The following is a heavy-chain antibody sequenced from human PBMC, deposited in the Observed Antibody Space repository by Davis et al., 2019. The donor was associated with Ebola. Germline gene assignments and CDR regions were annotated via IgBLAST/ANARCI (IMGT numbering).Heavy chain of an antibody. CDR3: ARASPYSNRPWVHYYYMDV. CDR2: INPNSGGT. D-gene: IGHD4-11*01. Sequence: ASVKVSCKASGYTFTGYYMHWVRQAPGQGLEWMGWINPNSGGTNYAQKFQGRVTITADESTSTAYMELSSLRSEDTAVYYCARASPYSNRPWVHYYYMDVWGKGTTVTVSS. J-gene: IGHJ6*03. CDR1: GYTFTGYY. V-gene: IGHV1-2*02.